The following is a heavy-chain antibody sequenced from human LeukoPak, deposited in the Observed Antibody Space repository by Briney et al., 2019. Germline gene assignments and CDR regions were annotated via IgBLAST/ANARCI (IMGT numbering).Heavy chain of an antibody. J-gene: IGHJ4*02. D-gene: IGHD3-22*01. CDR3: ARDHHYYDSSAHDY. CDR1: GFTFSDYY. V-gene: IGHV3-11*01. CDR2: ISSSGSTI. Sequence: PGGSLRLSCAASGFTFSDYYMSWIRQAPGKGLEWVSYISSSGSTIYYADSVKGRFNISRDNAKNSLYLQMNSLRADDTAVYYCARDHHYYDSSAHDYWGQGTLVTVSS.